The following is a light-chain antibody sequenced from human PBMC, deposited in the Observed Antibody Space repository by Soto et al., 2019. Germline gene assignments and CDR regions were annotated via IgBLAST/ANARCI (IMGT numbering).Light chain of an antibody. CDR3: QQYNNWTPYT. V-gene: IGKV3-15*01. CDR1: QGVGGG. CDR2: GAS. J-gene: IGKJ2*01. Sequence: EVVMTQSPATLSVSPGERATLSCIASQGVGGGLSWYQQKPDQAPRLLIYGASTRATGIPARVSGSRTGTEYTLTISSLQSEDYAVYYCQQYNNWTPYTFGQGTKVDIK.